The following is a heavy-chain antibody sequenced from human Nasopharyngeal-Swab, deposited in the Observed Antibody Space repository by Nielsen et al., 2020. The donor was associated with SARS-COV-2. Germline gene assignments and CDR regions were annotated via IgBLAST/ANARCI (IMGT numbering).Heavy chain of an antibody. D-gene: IGHD5-18*01. CDR1: GYTFTSYA. J-gene: IGHJ4*02. V-gene: IGHV1-3*01. CDR2: INAGNGNT. CDR3: AAQLRGYSYGLFDY. Sequence: ASVKVSCNAAGYTFTSYAMHWVRQAPAQRLEWMGWINAGNGNTKYSQKFQGRVTITRDTSASTAYMELSSLRSEDTAVYYCAAQLRGYSYGLFDYWGQGTLVTVSS.